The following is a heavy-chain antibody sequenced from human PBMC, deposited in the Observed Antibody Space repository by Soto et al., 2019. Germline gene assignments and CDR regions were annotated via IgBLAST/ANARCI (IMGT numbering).Heavy chain of an antibody. Sequence: GGSLRLSCAASGFTFTNAWINWARQAPGKGLEWVGRIKSKTDGGTTDYAEPVKGRFAISRDDSNNMVYLQMNSLKIEDTAVYYCTTDSYSTIIIVRFDYWGHGTLVTVSS. J-gene: IGHJ4*01. CDR1: GFTFTNAW. V-gene: IGHV3-15*07. D-gene: IGHD3-22*01. CDR2: IKSKTDGGTT. CDR3: TTDSYSTIIIVRFDY.